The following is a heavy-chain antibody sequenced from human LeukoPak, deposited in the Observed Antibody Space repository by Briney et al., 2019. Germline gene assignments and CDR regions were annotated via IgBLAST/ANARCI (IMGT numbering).Heavy chain of an antibody. V-gene: IGHV4-34*01. Sequence: SSETLSLTCAVYGGSVSGYYWSWIRQPPGTAMEWIGEINHSGSTSYNPSLKSRVTISINTSKNQFSLKLSSVTAADTAVFYCARRVWFGESSHWSFDLWGRGTLVTVSS. J-gene: IGHJ2*01. CDR2: INHSGST. D-gene: IGHD3-10*01. CDR1: GGSVSGYY. CDR3: ARRVWFGESSHWSFDL.